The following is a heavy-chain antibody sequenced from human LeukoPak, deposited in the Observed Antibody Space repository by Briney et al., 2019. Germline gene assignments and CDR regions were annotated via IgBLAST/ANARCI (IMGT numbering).Heavy chain of an antibody. CDR1: GGSFSGYY. CDR3: AREYTLYRSGWFLDY. D-gene: IGHD6-19*01. J-gene: IGHJ4*02. V-gene: IGHV4-34*01. Sequence: PSETLSLTCAVYGGSFSGYYWSWIRQPPGKGLEWIGEINHSGSTNYNPSLKSRATISIDMSKNQFSLKLNSVTAADTAVYYCAREYTLYRSGWFLDYWGQGTVVTVSS. CDR2: INHSGST.